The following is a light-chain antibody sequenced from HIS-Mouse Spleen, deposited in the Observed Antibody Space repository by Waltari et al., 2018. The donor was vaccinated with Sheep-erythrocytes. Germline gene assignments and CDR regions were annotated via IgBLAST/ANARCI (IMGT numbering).Light chain of an antibody. CDR3: QQSYSTPPLT. V-gene: IGKV1-39*01. J-gene: IGKJ4*01. CDR2: AAS. Sequence: DIQMTQSPSSLSASVGDRVTITCRASQSISRYLNWYQQKPGKAPKLLIYAASSLQSGVPSRFSGSGSWTDFTLTISSLQPEDFATYYCQQSYSTPPLTFGGGTEVEIK. CDR1: QSISRY.